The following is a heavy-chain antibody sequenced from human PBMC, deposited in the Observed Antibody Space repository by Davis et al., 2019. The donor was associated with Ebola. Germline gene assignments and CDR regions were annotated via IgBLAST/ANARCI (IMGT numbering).Heavy chain of an antibody. J-gene: IGHJ6*02. V-gene: IGHV3-74*01. CDR1: GFTFSSYW. CDR3: ARGHSGSYYYYYGMDV. Sequence: HTGGSLRLSCAASGFTFSSYWMHWVRHAPGKGLVWVSRINSDGSSTSYADSVKGRFTISRDNAKNTLYLQMNSLRAEDTAVYYCARGHSGSYYYYYGMDVWGQGTTVTVSS. CDR2: INSDGSST. D-gene: IGHD1-26*01.